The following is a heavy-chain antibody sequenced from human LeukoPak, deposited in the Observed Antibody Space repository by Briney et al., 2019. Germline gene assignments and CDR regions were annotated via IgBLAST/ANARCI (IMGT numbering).Heavy chain of an antibody. CDR3: TRAGGLVRGVHYYYYMDV. Sequence: PGGSLRLSCAASGFTFSNYAMHWVRQAPGKGLEWVTLISYDGNNKYYPDSVKGRFTISRDNSKNTLSLQMNSLRPDDTAVYYCTRAGGLVRGVHYYYYMDVWGKGTTVTISS. CDR2: ISYDGNNK. J-gene: IGHJ6*03. CDR1: GFTFSNYA. V-gene: IGHV3-30*04. D-gene: IGHD3-10*01.